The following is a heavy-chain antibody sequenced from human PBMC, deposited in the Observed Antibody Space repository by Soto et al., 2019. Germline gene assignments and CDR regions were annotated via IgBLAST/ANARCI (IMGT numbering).Heavy chain of an antibody. Sequence: PGGSLRLSCAASGFTFSSYSMNWVRQAPGKGLEWVSSISSSSSYIYYADSVKGRFTISRDNAKNSLYLQMNSLRAEDTAVYYCARGEGGYGSGSYYKGEDYYYYYMDVWGKGTTVTVSS. V-gene: IGHV3-21*01. D-gene: IGHD3-10*01. J-gene: IGHJ6*03. CDR3: ARGEGGYGSGSYYKGEDYYYYYMDV. CDR1: GFTFSSYS. CDR2: ISSSSSYI.